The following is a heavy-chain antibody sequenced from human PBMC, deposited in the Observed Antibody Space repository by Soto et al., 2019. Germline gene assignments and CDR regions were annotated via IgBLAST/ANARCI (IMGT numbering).Heavy chain of an antibody. Sequence: SETLSLTCTVSGGSISGFYWSWIRQPPGKGLECIGYVYYKGSTNYNPSLRSRVTISVDTSKNQFSLKLSSVTTADTAVYYCARVPDYWGQGILVTVSS. V-gene: IGHV4-59*13. CDR2: VYYKGST. CDR3: ARVPDY. D-gene: IGHD2-2*01. CDR1: GGSISGFY. J-gene: IGHJ4*02.